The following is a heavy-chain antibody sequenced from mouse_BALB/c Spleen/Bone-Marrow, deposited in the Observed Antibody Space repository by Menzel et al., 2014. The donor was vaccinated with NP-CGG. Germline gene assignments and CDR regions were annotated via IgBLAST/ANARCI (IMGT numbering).Heavy chain of an antibody. J-gene: IGHJ2*01. CDR2: ISSGGST. Sequence: EVMLVESGGGLVKPGGSLKLSCAASGFTFSSHAMSWVRQTPEKRLEWVASISSGGSTYYPDSVKGRFTISRDNARNILYLQMSSLRSEDTAMYYCARDDYDDQYYFDYWGQGTTLTVSS. CDR1: GFTFSSHA. CDR3: ARDDYDDQYYFDY. V-gene: IGHV5-6-5*01. D-gene: IGHD2-4*01.